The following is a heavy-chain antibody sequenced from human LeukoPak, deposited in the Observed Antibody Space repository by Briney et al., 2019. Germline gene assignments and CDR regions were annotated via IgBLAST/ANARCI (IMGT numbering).Heavy chain of an antibody. CDR1: GFTFSSYV. CDR3: AKDWTIVGATPAYFDY. D-gene: IGHD1-26*01. J-gene: IGHJ4*02. CDR2: IRYDGSNK. V-gene: IGHV3-30*02. Sequence: GGSLRLSCAASGFTFSSYVMHWVRQAPGKGLEWVAFIRYDGSNKYYADSVKGRFTISRDNSKNTLYLQMNSLRAEDTAVYYCAKDWTIVGATPAYFDYWGQGTLVTVSS.